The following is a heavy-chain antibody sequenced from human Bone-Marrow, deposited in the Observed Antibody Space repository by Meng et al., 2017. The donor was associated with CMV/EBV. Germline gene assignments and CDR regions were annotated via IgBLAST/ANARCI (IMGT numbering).Heavy chain of an antibody. CDR2: ISSSSGYI. V-gene: IGHV3-21*01. D-gene: IGHD2-8*01. Sequence: GGSLRLSCAASGFTFSSYAMTWVRQAPGEGLEWVSFISSSSGYIYFADSVKGRFSISRDNANSSLYLQMNSLTVEDTALYYCARMPRYSTSADTFDIWGQGTMVTVSS. J-gene: IGHJ3*02. CDR3: ARMPRYSTSADTFDI. CDR1: GFTFSSYA.